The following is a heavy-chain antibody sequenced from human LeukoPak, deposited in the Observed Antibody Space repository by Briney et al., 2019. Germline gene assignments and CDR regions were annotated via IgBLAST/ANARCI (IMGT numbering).Heavy chain of an antibody. CDR1: GYTFTSYG. V-gene: IGHV1-18*01. Sequence: GASVKVSCKASGYTFTSYGISWVRQAPGQGLEWMGWSSAYNGNTNYAQKLQGRVTMTTDTSTSAAYMELRSLRSDDTAVYYCARGPGYYDSSGYYYYFDYWGQGTLVTVSS. CDR2: SSAYNGNT. CDR3: ARGPGYYDSSGYYYYFDY. J-gene: IGHJ4*02. D-gene: IGHD3-22*01.